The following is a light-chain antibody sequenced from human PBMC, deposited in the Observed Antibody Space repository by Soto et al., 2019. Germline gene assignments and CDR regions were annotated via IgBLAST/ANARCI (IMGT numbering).Light chain of an antibody. CDR3: SSFTSSTTRV. Sequence: QSVLTQPASVSGSPGQAITISCTGTISDVGGYDYVSWYQQHPGKAPKLMISEVSNRPSGVSNRFSGSKSGNTASLTISGLQAEDEADYYCSSFTSSTTRVFGTGTKLTVL. J-gene: IGLJ1*01. CDR2: EVS. V-gene: IGLV2-14*01. CDR1: ISDVGGYDY.